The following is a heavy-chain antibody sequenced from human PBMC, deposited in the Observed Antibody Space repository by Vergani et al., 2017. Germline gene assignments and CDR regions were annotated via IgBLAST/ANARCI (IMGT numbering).Heavy chain of an antibody. V-gene: IGHV1-69*01. Sequence: QVQLVQSGAEVKKPGSSVKVSCKASGGTFSSYAISWVRQAPGQGLEWMGGIIPIFGTANYAQKFQGRVTITEDESTSTAYMELSSLRTEDTAVYYCARGTSWYENYYYYMDVWGKGRTVTVSS. J-gene: IGHJ6*03. CDR1: GGTFSSYA. CDR3: ARGTSWYENYYYYMDV. D-gene: IGHD6-13*01. CDR2: IIPIFGTA.